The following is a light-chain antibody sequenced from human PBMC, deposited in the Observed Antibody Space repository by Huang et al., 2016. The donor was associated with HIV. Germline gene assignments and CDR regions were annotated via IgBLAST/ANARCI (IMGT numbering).Light chain of an antibody. CDR2: AAA. CDR1: QSLSSSY. CDR3: QQYGSSRG. Sequence: ETVLTQSPGTLSLSPGERATLSCRASQSLSSSYLAWYQQKPGQAPRLLMYAAAIRAAGIPDRFSGGGFGTDFTLTISRLEPEDFAVYYCQQYGSSRGFGQGTKVEIK. J-gene: IGKJ1*01. V-gene: IGKV3-20*01.